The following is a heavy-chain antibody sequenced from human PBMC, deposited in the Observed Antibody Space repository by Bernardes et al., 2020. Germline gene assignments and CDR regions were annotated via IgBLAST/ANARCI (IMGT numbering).Heavy chain of an antibody. CDR2: VSGSGSYT. CDR1: GFTFSNFA. CDR3: AKGIGFCYRTTCHNWFDS. Sequence: GGSLRLSRAASGFTFSNFAMNWVRQAPGKGLEWVSAVSGSGSYTFYADSVKGRFTISRDNAKNTVSVQMNSLRADDTAVYYCAKGIGFCYRTTCHNWFDSWGQGTLVTVSS. V-gene: IGHV3-23*01. J-gene: IGHJ5*01. D-gene: IGHD2-2*03.